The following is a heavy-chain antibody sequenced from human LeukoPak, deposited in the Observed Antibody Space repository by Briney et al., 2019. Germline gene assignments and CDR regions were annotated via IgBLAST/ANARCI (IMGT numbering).Heavy chain of an antibody. CDR2: IYYSGNT. D-gene: IGHD6-19*01. CDR3: ARGSGWYLY. Sequence: PSETLSLTCTVSGVAISSYYWSWVRQPPGKGMEWIGDIYYSGNTNYNPSLTSRVTISVETPKNQISLKLSSVTAADTAVYYCARGSGWYLYWGQGTLVTVSS. CDR1: GVAISSYY. V-gene: IGHV4-59*01. J-gene: IGHJ4*02.